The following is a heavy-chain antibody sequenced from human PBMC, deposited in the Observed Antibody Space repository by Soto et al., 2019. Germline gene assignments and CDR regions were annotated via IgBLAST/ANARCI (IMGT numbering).Heavy chain of an antibody. CDR2: ISSSSSCI. Sequence: GGSLRLSCAASGLTFSSYRMVWVRHAPGKGLEWVASISSSSSCIYYADSVKGRFTISRDNAKSSLYLQMNSLRAEDTAVYYCAVVHEGGIRHYYYHGMDVWSQGTTVPVSS. D-gene: IGHD1-1*01. CDR3: AVVHEGGIRHYYYHGMDV. V-gene: IGHV3-21*04. CDR1: GLTFSSYR. J-gene: IGHJ6*02.